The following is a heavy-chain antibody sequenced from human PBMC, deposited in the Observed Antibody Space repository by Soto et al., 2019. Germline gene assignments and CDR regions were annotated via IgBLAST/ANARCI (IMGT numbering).Heavy chain of an antibody. V-gene: IGHV4-34*01. J-gene: IGHJ5*02. D-gene: IGHD6-19*01. CDR2: ISYSGIT. CDR3: ARNRGGITVAANPLGEWFDP. Sequence: SETLSLTCAVYGGSFSGYYWGWIRQHPGRGLEWIGYISYSGITYYNPSLKSRLTISVDTSKNQFSLEFTSVTAADTAMYYCARNRGGITVAANPLGEWFDPWGPGTLVTVSS. CDR1: GGSFSGYY.